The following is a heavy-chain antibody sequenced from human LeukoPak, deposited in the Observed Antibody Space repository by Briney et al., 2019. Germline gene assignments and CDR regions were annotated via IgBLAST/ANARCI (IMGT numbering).Heavy chain of an antibody. Sequence: ASVKVSCKASGYTFTSYGISWVRQAPGQGLEWMGWISAYNGNTNYAQKLQGRVTMTTDTSTSTAYMELRRLRSDDTAEYYCARRGYGGNPASYYYYYYMDVWGKGTTVTVSS. CDR1: GYTFTSYG. V-gene: IGHV1-18*01. D-gene: IGHD4-23*01. CDR2: ISAYNGNT. CDR3: ARRGYGGNPASYYYYYYMDV. J-gene: IGHJ6*03.